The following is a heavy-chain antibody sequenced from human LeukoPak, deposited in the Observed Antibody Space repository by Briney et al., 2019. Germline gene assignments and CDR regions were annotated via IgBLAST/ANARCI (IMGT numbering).Heavy chain of an antibody. Sequence: PGGSLRLSCAASGFPFSSRGMSWVRQAPGKGVEWIAYINHDGEAIYYPQFVRGRFIIPRDNAKNTLFLQMNDLRDEDTAVYYCARDYDWALDFWGQGTRVTVSS. J-gene: IGHJ4*02. CDR2: INHDGEAI. CDR3: ARDYDWALDF. V-gene: IGHV3-48*02. CDR1: GFPFSSRG. D-gene: IGHD3-9*01.